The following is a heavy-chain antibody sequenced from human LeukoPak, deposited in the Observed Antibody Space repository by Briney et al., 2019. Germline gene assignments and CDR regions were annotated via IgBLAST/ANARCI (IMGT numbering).Heavy chain of an antibody. CDR3: ARAQYSSGWIFDY. D-gene: IGHD6-19*01. CDR1: GYTFTGYY. Sequence: ASVKVSCKASGYTFTGYYMNWVRQAPGQGLEWMGWINPNSGGTNYAQKFQGRVTMTRDTSISTAYMELSRLRSDDTAVYYCARAQYSSGWIFDYWGQGTLVTVSS. V-gene: IGHV1-2*02. J-gene: IGHJ4*02. CDR2: INPNSGGT.